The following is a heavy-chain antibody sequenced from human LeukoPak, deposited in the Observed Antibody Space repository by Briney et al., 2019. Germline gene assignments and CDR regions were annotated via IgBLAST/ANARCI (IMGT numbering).Heavy chain of an antibody. CDR1: GGSISSGSYY. V-gene: IGHV4-61*02. Sequence: TLSLTCTVSGGSISSGSYYWSWIRQPAGKGLEWIGRIYTSGSTNYNPSLKSRVTISVDTSKNQFSLKLSSVTAADTAVYYCARGYDYDFPYWGQGTLVTVSS. CDR2: IYTSGST. D-gene: IGHD3-3*01. CDR3: ARGYDYDFPY. J-gene: IGHJ4*02.